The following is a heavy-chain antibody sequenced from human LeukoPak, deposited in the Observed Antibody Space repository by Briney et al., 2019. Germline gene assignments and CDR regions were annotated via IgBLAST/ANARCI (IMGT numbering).Heavy chain of an antibody. CDR1: GYTFTGYY. CDR3: AGVPCSSTSCLMGLDP. J-gene: IGHJ5*02. V-gene: IGHV1-2*02. CDR2: INPHSGDA. D-gene: IGHD2-2*01. Sequence: ASVKVSCKASGYTFTGYYMHWVRQAPGQGLEWMGWINPHSGDANYAQKFQGRVTMTRDTSISTAYMELSSLRSEDTAVYYCAGVPCSSTSCLMGLDPWGQGTLVTVSS.